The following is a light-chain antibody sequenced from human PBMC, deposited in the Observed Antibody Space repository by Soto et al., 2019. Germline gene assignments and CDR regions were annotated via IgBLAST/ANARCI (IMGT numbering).Light chain of an antibody. CDR2: DAS. V-gene: IGKV3-15*01. CDR1: QSVSSS. Sequence: EIVMTQSPATLSVSPGDRATLSCRASQSVSSSLAWYQQMPGQAPRLLIYDASTRATGIPARFGGSGSGTEFTLTISSLQSEDFVVYYCQQYDNWPPLTFGGGTKVELK. J-gene: IGKJ4*01. CDR3: QQYDNWPPLT.